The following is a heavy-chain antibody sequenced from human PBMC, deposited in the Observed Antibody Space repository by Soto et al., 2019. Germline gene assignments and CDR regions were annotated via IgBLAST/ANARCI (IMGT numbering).Heavy chain of an antibody. CDR3: ARGDLIVVVPAASYYYYYYMDV. V-gene: IGHV1-2*04. Sequence: ASVKVSCKASGYTFTGYYMHWVRQAPGQGLEWMGWINPNSGGTNYAQKFQGWVTMTRDTSISTAYMELSRLRSDDTAVYYCARGDLIVVVPAASYYYYYYMDVWGKGTTVTV. J-gene: IGHJ6*03. CDR1: GYTFTGYY. D-gene: IGHD2-2*01. CDR2: INPNSGGT.